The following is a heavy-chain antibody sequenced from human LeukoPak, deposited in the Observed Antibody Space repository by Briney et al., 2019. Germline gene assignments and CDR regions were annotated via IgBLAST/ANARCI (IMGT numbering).Heavy chain of an antibody. J-gene: IGHJ4*02. D-gene: IGHD1-1*01. CDR1: GFTFSSYS. V-gene: IGHV3-23*01. CDR3: AKNPRLEGWIYFDS. Sequence: GGSLRLSCAASGFTFSSYSMSWVRQAPGKGLEWVSSISGSGSRIDYADSVKGRFTISRDNSKNTLSLQMNSLTAEDTAVYYCAKNPRLEGWIYFDSWGQGILVTVSS. CDR2: ISGSGSRI.